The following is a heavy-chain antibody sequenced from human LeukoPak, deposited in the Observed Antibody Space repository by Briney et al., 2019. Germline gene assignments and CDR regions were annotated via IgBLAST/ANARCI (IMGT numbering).Heavy chain of an antibody. D-gene: IGHD6-19*01. CDR2: ISPYNGNT. CDR3: ARAWVSAWSLYKYYYGMDV. CDR1: GYNFISSG. J-gene: IGHJ6*02. Sequence: ASVKVSCKASGYNFISSGVTWVRQAPGQGLEWMGWISPYNGNTNFAQKHQGRVTMTTDTPTSTAYTELRSLTSDDTAVYYCARAWVSAWSLYKYYYGMDVWGQGTTVAVSS. V-gene: IGHV1-18*04.